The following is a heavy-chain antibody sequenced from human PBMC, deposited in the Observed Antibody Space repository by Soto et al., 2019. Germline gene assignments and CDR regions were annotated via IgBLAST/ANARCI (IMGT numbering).Heavy chain of an antibody. J-gene: IGHJ5*02. D-gene: IGHD3-9*01. Sequence: QVQLVQSGAEVKKPGASVKVSCKASGYTFTSYGISWVRQAPGQGLEWMGWISAYNGNTNYAQKLQVRVTMTTDTSTSTAYMELRSLRSDDTAVYYCAGARGITTFLSELDPWGQGTLVTVSS. CDR3: AGARGITTFLSELDP. CDR1: GYTFTSYG. CDR2: ISAYNGNT. V-gene: IGHV1-18*01.